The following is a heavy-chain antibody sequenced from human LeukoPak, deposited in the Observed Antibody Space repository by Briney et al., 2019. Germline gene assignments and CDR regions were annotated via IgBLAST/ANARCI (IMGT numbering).Heavy chain of an antibody. V-gene: IGHV1-2*02. J-gene: IGHJ4*02. Sequence: ASVKVSCKASGYTXTAYYLYGVRQAPGQGLEWMGWINPNSGGTNYVQKFQGRVTMTRDTSINTAYMELRRLRSDDTAVYYCASGYSSGWAGDYWGQGTLVTVSS. D-gene: IGHD6-19*01. CDR1: GYTXTAYY. CDR2: INPNSGGT. CDR3: ASGYSSGWAGDY.